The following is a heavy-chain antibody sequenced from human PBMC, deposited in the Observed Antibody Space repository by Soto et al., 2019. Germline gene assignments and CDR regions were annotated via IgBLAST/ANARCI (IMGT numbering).Heavy chain of an antibody. Sequence: PGGSLRLSCAASGFTFSSYPMRWVRQAPGEGLEWVSAISGSGGSTYYADSVKGRFTISRDNSKNTLYLQMNSLRAEDTAVYYCAKDYSGSYYDNFDYWGQGTLVTVS. CDR3: AKDYSGSYYDNFDY. CDR2: ISGSGGST. D-gene: IGHD1-26*01. J-gene: IGHJ4*02. V-gene: IGHV3-23*01. CDR1: GFTFSSYP.